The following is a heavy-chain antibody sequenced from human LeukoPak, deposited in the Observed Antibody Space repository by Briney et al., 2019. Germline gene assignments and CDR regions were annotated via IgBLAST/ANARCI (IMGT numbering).Heavy chain of an antibody. V-gene: IGHV1-69*13. CDR2: IIPIFGTA. D-gene: IGHD2-21*02. Sequence: SVKVSCKASGGTFSSYAISWVRQAPGQGLEWMGGIIPIFGTANYAQKFQGRVTITADESTSTAYMELSSLRSEDTAVYYCARVSPRDSDYYYYYYMGVWGKGTTVTISS. CDR3: ARVSPRDSDYYYYYYMGV. CDR1: GGTFSSYA. J-gene: IGHJ6*03.